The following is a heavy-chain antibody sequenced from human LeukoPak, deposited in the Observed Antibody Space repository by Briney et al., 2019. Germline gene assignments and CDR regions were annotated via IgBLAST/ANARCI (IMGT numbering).Heavy chain of an antibody. V-gene: IGHV3-15*01. CDR1: GFTFSNAW. CDR2: IQSKTDGGTT. J-gene: IGHJ4*02. D-gene: IGHD2-2*01. CDR3: TVCNLGYCSSTSCPEPFDY. Sequence: GGSLRLSCAASGFTFSNAWMSWVRQAPGKGLEWVGRIQSKTDGGTTDYAAPVKGRFTISRDDSKNTLYLQMNSLKTEDTAVYYCTVCNLGYCSSTSCPEPFDYWGQGALVTVSS.